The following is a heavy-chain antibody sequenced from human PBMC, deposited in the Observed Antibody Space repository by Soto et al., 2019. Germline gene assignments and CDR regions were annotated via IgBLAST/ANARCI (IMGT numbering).Heavy chain of an antibody. Sequence: QTPLLTCALPGDRVSSTSAAWHWVMQSPSSSLEWLGRKYYRSKRYNDYALPVKSRNTINQDTSKNQFSLQLNSLPPEATAVYYCARAHFGSCLYYFDYWGPGTLLAVSS. CDR2: KYYRSKRYN. CDR1: GDRVSSTSAA. V-gene: IGHV6-1*01. D-gene: IGHD2-2*01. CDR3: ARAHFGSCLYYFDY. J-gene: IGHJ4*02.